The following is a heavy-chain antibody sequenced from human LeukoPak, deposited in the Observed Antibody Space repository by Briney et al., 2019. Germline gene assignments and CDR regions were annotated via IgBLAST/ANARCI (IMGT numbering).Heavy chain of an antibody. Sequence: SETLSLTCIVSDDSIRGSIYFWSWIRQPPGKGLEWLGYIYYSGSSNYNPSLKSRVTMSADTSKNQFSLKLSSVTAADTAVYYCARVPRSYYYYYYMDVWGKGTTVTASS. J-gene: IGHJ6*03. CDR2: IYYSGSS. V-gene: IGHV4-61*01. CDR3: ARVPRSYYYYYYMDV. CDR1: DDSIRGSIYF.